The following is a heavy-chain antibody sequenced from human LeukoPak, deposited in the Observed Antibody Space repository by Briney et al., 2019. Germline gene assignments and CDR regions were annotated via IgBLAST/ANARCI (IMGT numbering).Heavy chain of an antibody. Sequence: SETLSLTCTVSGGSISSSSYYWGWIRQPPGKGLEWIGSIYYSGSTYYNPSLKSRVTISVDTSKNQFSLKLSSVTAADTAVYCCARDIPHYDFWSGYWGYNWFDPWGQGTLATVSS. D-gene: IGHD3-3*01. J-gene: IGHJ5*02. CDR2: IYYSGST. CDR1: GGSISSSSYY. V-gene: IGHV4-39*07. CDR3: ARDIPHYDFWSGYWGYNWFDP.